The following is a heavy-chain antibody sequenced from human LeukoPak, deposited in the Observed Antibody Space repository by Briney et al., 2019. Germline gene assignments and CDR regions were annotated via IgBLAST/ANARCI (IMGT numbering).Heavy chain of an antibody. CDR3: AKEIPHYYDSGPFVY. CDR1: GFTFSDYY. Sequence: GGSLRLSCAASGFTFSDYYMSWIRQAPGKGLEWVSYIISSGSTIYYADSVKGRFTISRDNAKNSLYLQMNSLRPEDTAWYYCAKEIPHYYDSGPFVYWGQGILVTVSS. V-gene: IGHV3-11*01. D-gene: IGHD3-10*01. J-gene: IGHJ4*02. CDR2: IISSGSTI.